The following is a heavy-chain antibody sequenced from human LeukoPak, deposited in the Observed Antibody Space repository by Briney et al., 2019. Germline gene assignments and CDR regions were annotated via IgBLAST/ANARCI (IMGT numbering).Heavy chain of an antibody. V-gene: IGHV1-18*01. J-gene: IGHJ4*02. Sequence: ASVKVSCKASGYTFTSYGISWVRQAPGQGLEWMGWISAYNGNTNYAQKLQGRVTMTTDTSTSTAYMELRSLRSGDTAVYYCARDHPAYCGGDCPPQNYWGQGTLVTVSS. D-gene: IGHD2-21*02. CDR2: ISAYNGNT. CDR1: GYTFTSYG. CDR3: ARDHPAYCGGDCPPQNY.